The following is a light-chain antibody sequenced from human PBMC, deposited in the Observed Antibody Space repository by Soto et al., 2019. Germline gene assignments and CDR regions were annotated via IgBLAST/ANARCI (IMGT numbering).Light chain of an antibody. CDR1: ISNLGSNF. Sequence: QSVLTQPPSASGTPGQRVTISCSGSISNLGSNFVFWYQQLPGAAPKLLISRNDQRPSGVSDRFSGSKSGTSASLAISGLRSEDEADYHCAAWDDSLRGVVFGGGTKLTVL. CDR3: AAWDDSLRGVV. V-gene: IGLV1-47*01. J-gene: IGLJ3*02. CDR2: RND.